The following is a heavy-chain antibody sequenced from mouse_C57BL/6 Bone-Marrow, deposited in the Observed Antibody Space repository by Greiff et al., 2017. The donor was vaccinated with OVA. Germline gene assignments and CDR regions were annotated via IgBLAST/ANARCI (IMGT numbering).Heavy chain of an antibody. CDR1: GYTFTTYP. V-gene: IGHV1-47*01. Sequence: VQLKQSGAELVKPGASVKMSCKASGYTFTTYPIEWMKQNHGKSLEWIGNFHPYNDDTKYNEKFKGKATLTVEKSSSTVYLELSRLTSDDSAVYYCARGYDYDGGGVDYWGQGTSVTVSS. D-gene: IGHD2-4*01. CDR2: FHPYNDDT. CDR3: ARGYDYDGGGVDY. J-gene: IGHJ4*01.